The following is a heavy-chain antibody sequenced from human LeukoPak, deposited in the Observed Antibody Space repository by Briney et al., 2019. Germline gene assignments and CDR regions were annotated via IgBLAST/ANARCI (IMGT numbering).Heavy chain of an antibody. CDR3: ARVSGYDWESFRDY. J-gene: IGHJ4*02. CDR1: GDSINSYTYY. D-gene: IGHD5-12*01. CDR2: IYYTGRI. Sequence: SETLSLTCTVSGDSINSYTYYWGWIRQPPGKGLEWIGSIYYTGRIYYNPSLKSRVTISVDTSKNQFSLKLSSVTAADTAVYYCARVSGYDWESFRDYWGQGTLVTVSS. V-gene: IGHV4-39*07.